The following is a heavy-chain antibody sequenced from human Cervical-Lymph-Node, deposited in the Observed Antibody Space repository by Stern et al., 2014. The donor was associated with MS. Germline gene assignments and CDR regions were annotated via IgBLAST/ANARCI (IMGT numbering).Heavy chain of an antibody. V-gene: IGHV1-24*01. CDR2: FDPQDGET. J-gene: IGHJ4*02. CDR3: ATVVQISGSYLFDY. D-gene: IGHD1-26*01. CDR1: EYTLTELS. Sequence: VQLVESGAEVKKPGASVKVSCKVSEYTLTELSMHWVRQAPGKGLEWMGRFDPQDGETIYAQKFQGRVTMTEDTATDTAYMVVSSLRSEDTAVYYCATVVQISGSYLFDYWGQGTLVTVSS.